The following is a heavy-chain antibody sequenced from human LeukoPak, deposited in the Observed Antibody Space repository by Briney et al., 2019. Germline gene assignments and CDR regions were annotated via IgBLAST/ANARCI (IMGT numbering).Heavy chain of an antibody. Sequence: ASVKVSCKASGYTFTSYDINWVRQAPGQGLEWMGWISAYNGNTNYAQKLQGRVTMTTDTSTSTAYMELRSLRSDDTAVYYCARVKVRGLVGLWSGYMDVWGKGTTVTISS. J-gene: IGHJ6*03. CDR2: ISAYNGNT. V-gene: IGHV1-18*01. CDR1: GYTFTSYD. CDR3: ARVKVRGLVGLWSGYMDV. D-gene: IGHD3-10*01.